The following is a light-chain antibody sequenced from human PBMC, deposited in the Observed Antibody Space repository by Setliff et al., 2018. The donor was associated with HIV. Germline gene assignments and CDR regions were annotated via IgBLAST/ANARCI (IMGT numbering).Light chain of an antibody. J-gene: IGLJ1*01. CDR2: DVT. V-gene: IGLV2-14*03. CDR3: CSYTIGNTLYV. Sequence: QSALTQPASVSGSPGQSITIPCTGTSSDIGGYNYVSWYQKYPDKAPKLIIYDVTNRPSGVSDRFSGSKSGNTASLTISGLQAEDEADYFCCSYTIGNTLYVLGPGTKVTVL. CDR1: SSDIGGYNY.